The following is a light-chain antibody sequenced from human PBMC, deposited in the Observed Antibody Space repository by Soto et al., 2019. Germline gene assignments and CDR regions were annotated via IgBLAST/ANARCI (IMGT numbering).Light chain of an antibody. CDR1: SSNIGAGYD. CDR2: GNS. V-gene: IGLV1-40*01. J-gene: IGLJ1*01. Sequence: QSVLTQPPSVSVAPGQRVTISCTGSSSNIGAGYDVHWYQQLPGTAPKLLIYGNSNRPSGVPDRFSGSKSGTSASLAITGLQAEDEADYYCQSYDSSLSAPVFGTGTKVTVL. CDR3: QSYDSSLSAPV.